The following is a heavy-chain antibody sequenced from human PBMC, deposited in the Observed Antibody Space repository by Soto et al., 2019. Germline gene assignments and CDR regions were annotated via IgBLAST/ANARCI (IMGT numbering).Heavy chain of an antibody. V-gene: IGHV3-30*18. Sequence: QVQLVDSGGGEVQPGRSLTISCAASGFTFSTYGMHWVRQTPGKGLEWVAVISYDGTNKFYSDSVKGRFTISRDNFNNTLNLQMNSLRADDTAVYSCAKDLQSYGDYDYYCYGMDVWGLGTRVTVSS. D-gene: IGHD4-17*01. CDR2: ISYDGTNK. J-gene: IGHJ6*02. CDR1: GFTFSTYG. CDR3: AKDLQSYGDYDYYCYGMDV.